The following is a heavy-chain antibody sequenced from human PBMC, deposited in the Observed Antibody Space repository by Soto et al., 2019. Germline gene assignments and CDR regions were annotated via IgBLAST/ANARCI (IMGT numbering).Heavy chain of an antibody. J-gene: IGHJ3*02. CDR2: INPSGGST. D-gene: IGHD5-18*01. Sequence: ASVKVSCKASGYTFTSYYMHWVRQAPGQGLEWMGIINPSGGSTSYAQKFQGRVTMTRDTSTSTVYMELSSLRSEDTAVYYCARVQLSYGYYSNAFDIWGQGTMVTVSS. CDR3: ARVQLSYGYYSNAFDI. CDR1: GYTFTSYY. V-gene: IGHV1-46*03.